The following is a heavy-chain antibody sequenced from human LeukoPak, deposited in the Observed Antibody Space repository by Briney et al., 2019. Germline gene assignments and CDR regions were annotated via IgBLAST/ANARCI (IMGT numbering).Heavy chain of an antibody. CDR2: IYYSGST. V-gene: IGHV4-61*01. CDR3: ARGGRELSY. CDR1: GGSVSSGSYY. J-gene: IGHJ4*02. D-gene: IGHD1-26*01. Sequence: SETLSLTCTVSGGSVSSGSYYWSWIRQPPGKGLEWIGYIYYSGSTNYNPSLKSRVTISVDTSKNQFSLKLSSVTAADTAVYYCARGGRELSYWGQGTLVTVSS.